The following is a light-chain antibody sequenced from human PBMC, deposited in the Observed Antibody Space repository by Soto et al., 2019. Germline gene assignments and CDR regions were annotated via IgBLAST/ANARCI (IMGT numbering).Light chain of an antibody. CDR1: SSDVGGYNY. V-gene: IGLV2-14*01. CDR3: SSYTSSSTPSVV. J-gene: IGLJ2*01. CDR2: DVS. Sequence: QSALTRPASVSGSPGQSITISCTGTSSDVGGYNYVSWYQQHPGKAPKLMIYDVSNRPSGVSNRFSGSKSGNTASLTISGLQAEDEADYYCSSYTSSSTPSVVFGGGTKLTVL.